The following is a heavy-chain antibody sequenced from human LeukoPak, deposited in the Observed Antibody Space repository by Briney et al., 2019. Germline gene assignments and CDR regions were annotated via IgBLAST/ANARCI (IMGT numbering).Heavy chain of an antibody. CDR1: GGSISSYY. D-gene: IGHD4-23*01. Sequence: SETLSPTCTVSGGSISSYYWSWIRQPPGKGLEWIGYIYYSGSTNYNPSLKSRVTISVDTSKNQFSLKLSSVTAADTAVYYCARGYGGNSDYWGQGTLVTVSS. CDR3: ARGYGGNSDY. V-gene: IGHV4-59*08. J-gene: IGHJ4*02. CDR2: IYYSGST.